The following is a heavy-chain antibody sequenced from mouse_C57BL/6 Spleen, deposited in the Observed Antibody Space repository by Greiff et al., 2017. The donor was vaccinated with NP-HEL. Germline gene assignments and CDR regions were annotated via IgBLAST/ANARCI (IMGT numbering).Heavy chain of an antibody. D-gene: IGHD4-1*01. CDR2: IHPNSGST. CDR1: GYTFTSYW. CDR3: ARSNGDEDD. J-gene: IGHJ2*01. V-gene: IGHV1-64*01. Sequence: QVQLKQPGAELVKPGASVKLSCKASGYTFTSYWMHWVKQRPGQGLEWIGMIHPNSGSTNYNEKFKSKATLTVDKSSSTAYMQLSSLTSEDSAVYYCARSNGDEDDWGQGTTLTVAS.